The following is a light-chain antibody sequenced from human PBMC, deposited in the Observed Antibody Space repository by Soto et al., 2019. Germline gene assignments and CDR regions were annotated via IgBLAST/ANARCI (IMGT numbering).Light chain of an antibody. CDR3: QSYDNRLSGFV. CDR1: SSNIGAGYD. Sequence: QSALTQPPSVSGAPGQRVNISCTGSSSNIGAGYDVHWYQQLPGTAPKVLIFRNSNRPSGVPDRFSGSKSGTSASLAITGLQAEDEADYYCQSYDNRLSGFVFAAGTKVTVL. V-gene: IGLV1-40*01. CDR2: RNS. J-gene: IGLJ1*01.